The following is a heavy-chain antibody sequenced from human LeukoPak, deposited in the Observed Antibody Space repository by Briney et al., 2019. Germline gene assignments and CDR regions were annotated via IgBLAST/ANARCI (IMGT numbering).Heavy chain of an antibody. CDR1: GFTFSDYY. CDR3: ARDPLSHYYDSSGYYLADY. Sequence: GGSLRLSCAASGFTFSDYYMSWIRQAPGKGLEWVSYISSSSSYTNYADSVKGRFTISRDNAKNSLYLQMNSLRAEDTAVYYCARDPLSHYYDSSGYYLADYWGQGTLVTVSS. J-gene: IGHJ4*02. V-gene: IGHV3-11*05. D-gene: IGHD3-22*01. CDR2: ISSSSSYT.